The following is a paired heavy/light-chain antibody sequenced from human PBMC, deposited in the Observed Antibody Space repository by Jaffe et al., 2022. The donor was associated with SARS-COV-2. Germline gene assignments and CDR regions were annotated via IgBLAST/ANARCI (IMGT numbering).Heavy chain of an antibody. CDR3: ARDTYYDSSGRSEY. Sequence: QVQLVQSGSELKKPGASVKVSCEASGYTFTNYAINWVRQAPGQRPEWMGWINTDTGKTTYAQAFTGRFVFSVDTSVTTVYLQISRLQADDTGLYYCARDTYYDSSGRSEYWGQGTLITVSS. V-gene: IGHV7-4-1*02. J-gene: IGHJ4*02. D-gene: IGHD3-22*01. CDR1: GYTFTNYA. CDR2: INTDTGKT.
Light chain of an antibody. V-gene: IGKV2-40*01. CDR3: MQRRHFPYT. J-gene: IGKJ2*01. Sequence: DIVMTQTPRSLPVTPGEPASISCRASQSLLGSGDGNTFLDWYLQRPGQSPQLLIYTLSYRASGVPDRFSGSGSGTDFTLKISRVEAEDVGVYYCMQRRHFPYTFGQGTRLDIK. CDR2: TLS. CDR1: QSLLGSGDGNTF.